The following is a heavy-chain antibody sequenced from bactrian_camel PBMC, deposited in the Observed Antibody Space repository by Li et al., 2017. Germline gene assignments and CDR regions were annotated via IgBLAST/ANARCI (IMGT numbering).Heavy chain of an antibody. J-gene: IGHJ2*01. CDR2: IYSDGSKT. V-gene: IGHV3-2*01. Sequence: HVQLVESGGGLVQPGGSLRLACAASGFQFGDYPMSWVRQAPGKGLEWVSSIYSDGSKTLYADSVKGRFTISRDNAKNTLYLRLNSLKPEDTAMYHCAADLRSWEDACAVEAGTLLARLEVWGQGTQVTVS. D-gene: IGHD6*01. CDR3: AADLRSWEDACAVEAGTLLARLEV. CDR1: GFQFGDYP.